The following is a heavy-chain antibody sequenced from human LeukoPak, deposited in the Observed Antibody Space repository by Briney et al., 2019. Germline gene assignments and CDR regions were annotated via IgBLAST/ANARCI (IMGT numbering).Heavy chain of an antibody. CDR3: VRLTGAEFDY. CDR2: INSHGSST. CDR1: GFNFSSYW. Sequence: GGSLRLSCAASGFNFSSYWLHWVRQVPGKGLVWVSGINSHGSSTSYADSVKGRFTISRDNAKNTLHLQMNSLRAEDTAVYYCVRLTGAEFDYWGQGTLVTVSS. V-gene: IGHV3-74*01. J-gene: IGHJ4*02. D-gene: IGHD7-27*01.